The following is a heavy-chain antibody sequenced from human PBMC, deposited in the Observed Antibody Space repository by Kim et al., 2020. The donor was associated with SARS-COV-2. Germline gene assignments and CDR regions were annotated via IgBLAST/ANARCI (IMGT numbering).Heavy chain of an antibody. CDR2: IIPIFGTA. V-gene: IGHV1-69*13. J-gene: IGHJ5*02. CDR1: GGTFSSYA. CDR3: ARGTRIAVAGPSSFDP. D-gene: IGHD6-19*01. Sequence: SVKVSCKASGGTFSSYAISWVRQAPGQGLEWMGGIIPIFGTANYAQKFQGRVTITADESTSTAYMELSSLRSEDTAVYYCARGTRIAVAGPSSFDPWGQGTLVTVSS.